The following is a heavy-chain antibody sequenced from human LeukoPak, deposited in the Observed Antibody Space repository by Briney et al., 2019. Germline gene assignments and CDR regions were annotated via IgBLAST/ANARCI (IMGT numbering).Heavy chain of an antibody. CDR1: GYTFTGYY. D-gene: IGHD6-13*01. CDR3: ARGIWQQLVSADNWFDP. J-gene: IGHJ5*02. Sequence: ASVKVSCKASGYTFTGYYMHWVRQAPGQGLEWMGWINPNSGGTNYAQKFQGRVTMTRDTSISTACMELSRLRSDDTAVYYCARGIWQQLVSADNWFDPWGQGTLVTVSS. CDR2: INPNSGGT. V-gene: IGHV1-2*02.